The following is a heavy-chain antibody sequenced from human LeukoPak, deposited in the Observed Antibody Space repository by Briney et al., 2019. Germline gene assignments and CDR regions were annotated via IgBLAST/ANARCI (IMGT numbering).Heavy chain of an antibody. D-gene: IGHD5-12*01. CDR2: INSDGSST. Sequence: GGSLRLSCAASGFTFSSYWMHWVRQAPGKGLVWVSRINSDGSSTSYADSVKGRFTISRDNAKNTLYLQMNSLRAEDTAVYYCARSYSGYDHNFDYWGQGALVTVSS. V-gene: IGHV3-74*01. J-gene: IGHJ4*02. CDR3: ARSYSGYDHNFDY. CDR1: GFTFSSYW.